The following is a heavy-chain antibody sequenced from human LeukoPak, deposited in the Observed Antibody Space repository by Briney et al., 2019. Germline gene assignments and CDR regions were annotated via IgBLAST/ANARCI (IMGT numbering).Heavy chain of an antibody. D-gene: IGHD2-2*01. V-gene: IGHV1-69*05. CDR1: GGTFSSYA. Sequence: SVKVSCKASGGTFSSYAISWVRQAPGQGLEWMGGIIPIFGTANYAQKFQGRVTITTDESTSTAYTELSSLRSEDTAVYYCARSAEVPAAGVYYSDYWGQGTLVTVSS. CDR2: IIPIFGTA. CDR3: ARSAEVPAAGVYYSDY. J-gene: IGHJ4*02.